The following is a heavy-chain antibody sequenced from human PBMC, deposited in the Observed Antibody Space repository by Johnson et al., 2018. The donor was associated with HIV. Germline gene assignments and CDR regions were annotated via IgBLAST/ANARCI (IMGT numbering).Heavy chain of an antibody. D-gene: IGHD3-16*01. CDR2: IAAKVYGGTT. CDR1: GFNFGDDS. J-gene: IGHJ3*02. CDR3: TRDSGGRGPHDAFDI. Sequence: VQLVESGGGLVQPGRSLRLSCTASGFNFGDDSMAWVRQAPGKGLEWVGFIAAKVYGGTTNYAASVKGRFTISRDDSNNIAYLEMNSPKTEDTAGYYCTRDSGGRGPHDAFDIWGQGTLVTVSS. V-gene: IGHV3-49*04.